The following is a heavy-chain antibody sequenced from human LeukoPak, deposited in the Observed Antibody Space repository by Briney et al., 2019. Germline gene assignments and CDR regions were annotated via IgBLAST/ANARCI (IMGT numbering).Heavy chain of an antibody. V-gene: IGHV4-39*02. CDR1: GDSISSSSNY. J-gene: IGHJ5*02. Sequence: SETLSLTCTVSGDSISSSSNYWGWIRQPPGKGLEWIGSINYSGTTYYNPSLKSRVTISVDTSKNHFSLKLSSVTAADTAVYYCARWQYTISSGWFDPWGQGTLVTVSS. CDR2: INYSGTT. D-gene: IGHD6-6*01. CDR3: ARWQYTISSGWFDP.